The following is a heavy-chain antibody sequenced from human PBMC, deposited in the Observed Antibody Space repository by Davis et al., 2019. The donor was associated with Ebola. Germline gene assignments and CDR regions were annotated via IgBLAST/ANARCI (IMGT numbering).Heavy chain of an antibody. Sequence: GESLKISCAASGITFSGSAVHWVRQASRKGLEWVGRIRSKANSFATEFAASVKGRFTISRDESKNTAYLQMNSLKTEDTAVYYCSRHSPFRFLDYWGQGTLVTVSS. CDR3: SRHSPFRFLDY. CDR2: IRSKANSFAT. J-gene: IGHJ4*02. V-gene: IGHV3-73*01. D-gene: IGHD3-3*01. CDR1: GITFSGSA.